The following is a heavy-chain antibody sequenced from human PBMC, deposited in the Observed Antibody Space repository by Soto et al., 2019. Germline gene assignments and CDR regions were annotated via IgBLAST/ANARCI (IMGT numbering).Heavy chain of an antibody. CDR2: ISSSSSYI. J-gene: IGHJ3*02. V-gene: IGHV3-21*01. D-gene: IGHD6-13*01. Sequence: SLRLSCAASGFTFSSYSMNWVRQAPGKGLEWVSSISSSSSYIYYADSVKGRFTISRDNAKNSLYLQMNSLRAEDTAVYYCARASGIAAARGGPDAFDIWGQGTMVTVSS. CDR3: ARASGIAAARGGPDAFDI. CDR1: GFTFSSYS.